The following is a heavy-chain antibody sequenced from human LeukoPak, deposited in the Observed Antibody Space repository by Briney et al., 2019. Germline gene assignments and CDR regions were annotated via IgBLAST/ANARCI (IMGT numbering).Heavy chain of an antibody. CDR1: GGSISTYY. CDR3: ARGHSATYGRFDS. D-gene: IGHD1-26*01. CDR2: IYYSGST. Sequence: SETLSLTCTVSGGSISTYYWSWIRQPPGKGLEWIGYIYYSGSTSYNPSLKSRVTISVDTSKNQFSLKLSSVTAADTATYYCARGHSATYGRFDSWGQGTLVTVSS. V-gene: IGHV4-59*08. J-gene: IGHJ4*02.